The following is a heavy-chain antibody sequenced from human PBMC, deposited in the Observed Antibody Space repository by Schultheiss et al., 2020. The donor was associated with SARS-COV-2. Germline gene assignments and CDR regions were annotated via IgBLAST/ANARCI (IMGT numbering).Heavy chain of an antibody. D-gene: IGHD2-15*01. CDR3: ARDQRCSGGSCFSANFDY. CDR2: IYYSGST. V-gene: IGHV4-34*01. J-gene: IGHJ4*02. Sequence: SETLSLTCAVYGGSFSGYYWSWIRQPPGKGLEWIGSIYYSGSTYYNPSLKSRVTISVDTSKNQFSLKLSSVTAADTAVYYCARDQRCSGGSCFSANFDYWGQGTLVTVSS. CDR1: GGSFSGYY.